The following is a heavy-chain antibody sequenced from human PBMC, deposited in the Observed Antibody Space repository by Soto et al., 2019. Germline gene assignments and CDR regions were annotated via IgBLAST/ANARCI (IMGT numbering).Heavy chain of an antibody. J-gene: IGHJ4*02. CDR2: ISSSSSYI. V-gene: IGHV3-21*01. CDR1: GFTFSSYS. CDR3: ARVTGGPHAKTPFDY. Sequence: GGSLRLSCAASGFTFSSYSMNWVRQAPGKGLEWVSSISSSSSYIYYADSVKGRFTISRDNAKNSLYLQMNSLRAEDMAVYYCARVTGGPHAKTPFDYWGQGTLVTVSS.